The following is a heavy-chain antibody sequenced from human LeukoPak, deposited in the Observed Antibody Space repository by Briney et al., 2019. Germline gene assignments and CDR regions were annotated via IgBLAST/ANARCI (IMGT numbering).Heavy chain of an antibody. D-gene: IGHD5-12*01. CDR2: ISYDGSNK. CDR3: AKSVASDAY. Sequence: GGSLRLSCAASGFTFNSYGMHWVRQAPGKGLEWVAVISYDGSNKYYADFVKGRFTISRDNSKNTLSLQMDGLIPEDTAVYYCAKSVASDAYWGQGTLVTVSS. J-gene: IGHJ4*02. V-gene: IGHV3-30*18. CDR1: GFTFNSYG.